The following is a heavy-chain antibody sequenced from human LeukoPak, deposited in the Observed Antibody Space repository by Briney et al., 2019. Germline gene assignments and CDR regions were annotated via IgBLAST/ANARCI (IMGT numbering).Heavy chain of an antibody. J-gene: IGHJ3*02. D-gene: IGHD5-12*01. V-gene: IGHV4-61*02. CDR3: ARVRKNIVATYAFDI. CDR1: GDSLSSGSYY. Sequence: SETLSLTCTVSGDSLSSGSYYWSWIRQPAGEGLEWIGRIDTSGSTNYNPSLKSRVTISVDTSKNQFSLKLSSVTAADTAVYYCARVRKNIVATYAFDIWGQGTMVTVSS. CDR2: IDTSGST.